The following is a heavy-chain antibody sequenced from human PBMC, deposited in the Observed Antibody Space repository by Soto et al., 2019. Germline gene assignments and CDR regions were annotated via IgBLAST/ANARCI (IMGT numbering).Heavy chain of an antibody. D-gene: IGHD6-13*01. Sequence: VTQCHTYTVAEGNINDHDGRWIRQPAGKGLVWIGHIHSSGSTNYNPSLKSRVTMSVDTSKNQFSLRLMSLTAADTAVYYCARDQGVAAAGITWFAPRGQGTLVTVS. CDR1: EGNINDHD. J-gene: IGHJ5*02. CDR3: ARDQGVAAAGITWFAP. V-gene: IGHV4-4*07. CDR2: IHSSGST.